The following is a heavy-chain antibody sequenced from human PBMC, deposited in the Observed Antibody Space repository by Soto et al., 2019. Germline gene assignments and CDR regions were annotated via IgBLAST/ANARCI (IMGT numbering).Heavy chain of an antibody. Sequence: PGGSLRLSCAASGFTFSSYAMSWVRQAPGKGLEWVSAISGSSGCTYYADSVKGRFTISRDNPKNSLYLKMNSLRAEDTAVYYCAREGLYNWNYGLIETWGQGTLVTVSS. CDR3: AREGLYNWNYGLIET. D-gene: IGHD1-7*01. CDR2: ISGSSGCT. V-gene: IGHV3-23*01. CDR1: GFTFSSYA. J-gene: IGHJ5*02.